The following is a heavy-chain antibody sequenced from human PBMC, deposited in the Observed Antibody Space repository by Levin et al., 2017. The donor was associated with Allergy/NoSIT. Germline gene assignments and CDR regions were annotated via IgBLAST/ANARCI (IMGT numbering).Heavy chain of an antibody. CDR1: GFTFSSYA. V-gene: IGHV3-23*01. CDR2: ISGSGGST. CDR3: AKDRQYGDPGDY. D-gene: IGHD4-17*01. J-gene: IGHJ4*02. Sequence: GESLKISCAASGFTFSSYAMSWVRQAPGKGLEWVSAISGSGGSTYYADSVKGRITISRDNSKNTLFLQMSSLRAEDTAVYYCAKDRQYGDPGDYWGQGTLVTVAS.